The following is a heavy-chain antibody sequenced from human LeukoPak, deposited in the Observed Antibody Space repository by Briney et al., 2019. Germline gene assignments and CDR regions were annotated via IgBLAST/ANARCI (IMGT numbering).Heavy chain of an antibody. Sequence: SVKVSCKASGGTFNSYAISWVRQAPGQGLEWMGGVIPIYGTADYTQKFQGRVTITADESTSTAYMELSGLRSEDTAVYYCATNTFYYDGGGYRPHYWGQGTLVTVSP. CDR1: GGTFNSYA. CDR3: ATNTFYYDGGGYRPHY. J-gene: IGHJ4*02. D-gene: IGHD3-22*01. V-gene: IGHV1-69*13. CDR2: VIPIYGTA.